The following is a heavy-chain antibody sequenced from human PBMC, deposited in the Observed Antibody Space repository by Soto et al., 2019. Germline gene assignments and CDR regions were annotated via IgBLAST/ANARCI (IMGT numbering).Heavy chain of an antibody. CDR1: GFTFSSYS. V-gene: IGHV3-48*02. D-gene: IGHD5-18*01. CDR3: ARLGYSYGYTYYYGMDV. Sequence: GSLRLSCAASGFTFSSYSMNWVRQAPGKGLEWVSYISSSSSTIYYADSVKGRFTISRDNAKNSLYLQMNSLRDEDTAVYYCARLGYSYGYTYYYGMDVWGQGTTVTVS. J-gene: IGHJ6*02. CDR2: ISSSSSTI.